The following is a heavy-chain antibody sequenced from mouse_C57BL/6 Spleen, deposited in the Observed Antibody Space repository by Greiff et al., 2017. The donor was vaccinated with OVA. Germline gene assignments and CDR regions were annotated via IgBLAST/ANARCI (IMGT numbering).Heavy chain of an antibody. CDR3: ARDDYYGSSAMDY. Sequence: QVQLQQPGAELVRPGSSVKLSCKASGYAFSSSWMNWVKQRPGKGLEWIGRIYPGDGDTNYNGKFKGKATLTADKSSSTAYMQLSSLTSEDSAVYFCARDDYYGSSAMDYWGQGTSVTVSS. CDR2: IYPGDGDT. D-gene: IGHD1-1*01. CDR1: GYAFSSSW. V-gene: IGHV1-82*01. J-gene: IGHJ4*01.